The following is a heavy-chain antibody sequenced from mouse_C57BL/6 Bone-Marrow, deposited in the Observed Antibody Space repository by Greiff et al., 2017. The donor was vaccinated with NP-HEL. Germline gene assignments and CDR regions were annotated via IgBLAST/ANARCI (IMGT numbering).Heavy chain of an antibody. Sequence: QVQLQQPGAELVKPGASVKLSCKASGYTFTSYWMQWVKQRPGQGLEWIGEIDPSDSYTNYNQKFKGKATLTVDTSSSTAYMQLSSLTSEDSAVYYCARWDGYYGYWGQGTTLTVSS. J-gene: IGHJ2*01. CDR1: GYTFTSYW. CDR2: IDPSDSYT. V-gene: IGHV1-50*01. CDR3: ARWDGYYGY. D-gene: IGHD2-3*01.